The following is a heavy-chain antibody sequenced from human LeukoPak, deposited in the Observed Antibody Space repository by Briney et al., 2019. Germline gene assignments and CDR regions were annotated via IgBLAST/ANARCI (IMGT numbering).Heavy chain of an antibody. V-gene: IGHV3-23*01. Sequence: GGSLRLSCATSAFTFSNYAMCWVRQAPGKGLQWVSGITASGGSTYYADSVKGRFTISRDNSKNTLYLQMNRLRAEDTAVYYCAKKQQLNDYFDYWGQGTLVTVSS. CDR1: AFTFSNYA. CDR3: AKKQQLNDYFDY. CDR2: ITASGGST. J-gene: IGHJ4*02. D-gene: IGHD6-13*01.